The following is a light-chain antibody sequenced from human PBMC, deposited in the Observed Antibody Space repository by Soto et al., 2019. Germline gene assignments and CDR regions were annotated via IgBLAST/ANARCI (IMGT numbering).Light chain of an antibody. Sequence: QLVLTQPPSVSGAPGQRVTISCTGSSSNIGAGYDVHWYQQLPGTAPKLLIYGNSNRPSGVPDRFFGSKSGTSASLAITGLQAEDEADYYCQSYDSSLSGWVFGGGTKLTVL. CDR2: GNS. J-gene: IGLJ3*02. CDR3: QSYDSSLSGWV. V-gene: IGLV1-40*01. CDR1: SSNIGAGYD.